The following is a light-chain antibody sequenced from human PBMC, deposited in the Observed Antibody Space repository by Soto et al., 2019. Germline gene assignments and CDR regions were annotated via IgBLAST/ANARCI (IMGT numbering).Light chain of an antibody. CDR2: KAS. J-gene: IGKJ1*01. CDR1: QTISSW. Sequence: DIHMTQSPSTLSGSVGDRVTITCRASQTISSWLAWYQQKPVKAPKLLIYKASTLKSGVPSRFSGSGSGTECTLTISSLQPDDFAPYSCQHYDSYSEAFGQGTNVEL. V-gene: IGKV1-5*03. CDR3: QHYDSYSEA.